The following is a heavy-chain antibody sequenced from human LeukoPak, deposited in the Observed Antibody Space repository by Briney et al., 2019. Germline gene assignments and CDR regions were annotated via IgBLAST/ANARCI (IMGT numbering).Heavy chain of an antibody. D-gene: IGHD3-10*01. CDR3: AREAMVRGPSGPHFDY. Sequence: ASVKVSCKVSGYTLTELSMHWVRQAPGKGLEWMGGFDPEDGETIYAQKFQGRVTMTEDTSTDTAYMELSSLRSEDTAVYYCAREAMVRGPSGPHFDYWGQGTLVTVSS. J-gene: IGHJ4*02. CDR2: FDPEDGET. V-gene: IGHV1-24*01. CDR1: GYTLTELS.